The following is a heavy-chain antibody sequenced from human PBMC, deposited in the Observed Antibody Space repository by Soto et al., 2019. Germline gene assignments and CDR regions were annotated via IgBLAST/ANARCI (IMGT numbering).Heavy chain of an antibody. Sequence: GGSLRLSCAASGFTFSNAWMSWVRQAPGKGLEWVGRIKSKTDGGTTDYAAPVKGRFTISRDDSKNTLYLQMNSLKTEDTAVYYCTTARFDSYGPYGMDVWGQGTTVTVSS. CDR2: IKSKTDGGTT. CDR3: TTARFDSYGPYGMDV. V-gene: IGHV3-15*01. J-gene: IGHJ6*02. D-gene: IGHD5-18*01. CDR1: GFTFSNAW.